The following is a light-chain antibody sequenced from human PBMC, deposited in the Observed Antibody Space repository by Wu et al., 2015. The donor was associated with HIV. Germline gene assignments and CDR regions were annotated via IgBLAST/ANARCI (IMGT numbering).Light chain of an antibody. Sequence: ETILTQSPATLSLSPGERAILSCRASQIVIDNYLAWYQQKPGQAPKLLICGASNRATGIPKRFSGSGSGTDFTLTITRLDPEDSAVYYCQHYGTSRTFGQGTKVEIK. CDR1: QIVIDNY. CDR2: GAS. J-gene: IGKJ1*01. CDR3: QHYGTSRT. V-gene: IGKV3-20*01.